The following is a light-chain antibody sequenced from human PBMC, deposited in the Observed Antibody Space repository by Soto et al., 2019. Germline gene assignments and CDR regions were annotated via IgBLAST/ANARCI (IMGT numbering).Light chain of an antibody. CDR2: GAS. CDR1: QTISIN. V-gene: IGKV3-15*01. Sequence: EIVMTQSPATLSVSPGDKASLSCRASQTISINLAWYQQKPGQTPRLLIYGASSRAAGVPARFSGSGSGTDFTLSISSLQSEDIAVYYCQQRSNWPRTFGQGTKVEIK. CDR3: QQRSNWPRT. J-gene: IGKJ1*01.